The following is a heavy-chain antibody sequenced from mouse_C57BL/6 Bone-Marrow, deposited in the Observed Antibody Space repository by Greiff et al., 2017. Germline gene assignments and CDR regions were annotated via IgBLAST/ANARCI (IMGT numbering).Heavy chain of an antibody. V-gene: IGHV2-2*01. CDR3: ARRSSAMDY. Sequence: QVQLQQSGPGLVQPSPTLSITCTVSGFSLTSYGVHWVRQSPGKGLEWLGVIWSGGSTDYNAAFISRLGISKDKSKSQVFFKMSSVQADETAIYYCARRSSAMDYWGEGTSVTVSS. CDR2: IWSGGST. CDR1: GFSLTSYG. J-gene: IGHJ4*01.